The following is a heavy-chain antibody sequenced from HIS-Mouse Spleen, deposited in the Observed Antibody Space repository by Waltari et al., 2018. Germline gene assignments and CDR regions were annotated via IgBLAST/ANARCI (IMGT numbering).Heavy chain of an antibody. CDR3: ARYCSGGSCYGGSFDY. CDR1: GGSISSYY. CDR2: IYTSGST. J-gene: IGHJ4*02. Sequence: QVQLQESGPGLVKPSETLSLTCTVSGGSISSYYWSWIRQPAGKGLEWIGRIYTSGSTNYTPALKSRVTMSVDTSKNQFSLKLSSVTAADTAVYYCARYCSGGSCYGGSFDYWGQGTLVTVSS. D-gene: IGHD2-15*01. V-gene: IGHV4-4*07.